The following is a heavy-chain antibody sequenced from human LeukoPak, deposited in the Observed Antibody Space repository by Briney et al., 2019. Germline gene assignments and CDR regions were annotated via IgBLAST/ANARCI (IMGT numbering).Heavy chain of an antibody. Sequence: SETLSLTCTVSGVSISSGNYYWTWIRQYPGKGLEWIGCLHSSGSTSYNPTLKSRPSLSLGTSKNQFSLRLSSVTAADTAFYYCVRDRGDYGGNPGYFDYWGQGTLVTVSS. CDR1: GVSISSGNYY. CDR2: LHSSGST. D-gene: IGHD4-23*01. J-gene: IGHJ4*02. V-gene: IGHV4-31*03. CDR3: VRDRGDYGGNPGYFDY.